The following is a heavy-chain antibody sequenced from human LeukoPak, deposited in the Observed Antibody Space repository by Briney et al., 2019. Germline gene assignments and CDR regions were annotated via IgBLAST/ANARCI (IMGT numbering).Heavy chain of an antibody. CDR2: INHSGST. D-gene: IGHD3-3*01. CDR3: ARGITIFGVVRRPRRRFDP. Sequence: SETLSLTCAVYGGSFSGYYWSWLRQPPGKGLEWIGEINHSGSTNYNPSLKSRVTISVDTSKNQFSLKLSSVTAADTAVYYCARGITIFGVVRRPRRRFDPWGQGTLVTVSS. J-gene: IGHJ5*02. V-gene: IGHV4-34*01. CDR1: GGSFSGYY.